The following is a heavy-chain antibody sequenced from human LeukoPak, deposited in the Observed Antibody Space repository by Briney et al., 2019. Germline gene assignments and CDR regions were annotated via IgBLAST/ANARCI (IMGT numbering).Heavy chain of an antibody. V-gene: IGHV3-30*02. D-gene: IGHD6-6*01. CDR1: GFTFSSYG. J-gene: IGHJ4*02. CDR3: AKDSTDSSSSLDY. CDR2: IWYGGSNK. Sequence: GGSLRLSCAASGFTFSSYGMHWVRQAPGKGLEWVAVIWYGGSNKYYADSVKGRFTISRDNSKNTLYLQMNSLRAEDTAVYYCAKDSTDSSSSLDYWGQGTLVTVSS.